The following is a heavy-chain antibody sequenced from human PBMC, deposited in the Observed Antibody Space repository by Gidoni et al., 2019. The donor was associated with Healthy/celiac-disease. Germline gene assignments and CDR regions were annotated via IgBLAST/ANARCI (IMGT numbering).Heavy chain of an antibody. CDR1: GGPFTSYA. V-gene: IGHV1-69*01. CDR3: ARTGQYSSGWPRFDY. D-gene: IGHD6-19*01. J-gene: IGHJ4*02. CDR2: SIPIFGTA. Sequence: QVQLVQSGAEVKKPGSSVKVSCKASGGPFTSYAISWVRQAPGEGLEWMGGSIPIFGTANYAQKFQGRVTITADESTSTAYMELSSLRSEDTAVYYCARTGQYSSGWPRFDYWGQGTLVTVSS.